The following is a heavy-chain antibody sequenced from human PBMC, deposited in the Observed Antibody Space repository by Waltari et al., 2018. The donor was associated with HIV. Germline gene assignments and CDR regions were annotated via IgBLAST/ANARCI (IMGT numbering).Heavy chain of an antibody. D-gene: IGHD3-3*01. V-gene: IGHV1-2*02. J-gene: IGHJ4*02. CDR2: INPNSGGT. Sequence: QVQLVQSGAEVKKTGASVKVSCKASGYTFTGYYMHWVRQAPGQGLELMGWINPNSGGTNYAQKFQGRVTMTRDTSISTAYMELSRLRSDDTAVYYCARNPRDFWSGYYTDYWGQGTLVTVSS. CDR3: ARNPRDFWSGYYTDY. CDR1: GYTFTGYY.